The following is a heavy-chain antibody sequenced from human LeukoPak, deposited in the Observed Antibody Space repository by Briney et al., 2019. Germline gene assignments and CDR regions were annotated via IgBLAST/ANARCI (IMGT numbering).Heavy chain of an antibody. CDR2: IIPMFGTT. CDR1: GGTFRNYA. J-gene: IGHJ6*02. CDR3: ARGQLIGYYDFWSGRAGYDYYYGMDV. V-gene: IGHV1-69*13. Sequence: SVKVSCKASGGTFRNYAISWVRQAPGQGLEWMGGIIPMFGTTNYAQKFQGRVMITADESTSTVYMELISLRSEDTAVYFCARGQLIGYYDFWSGRAGYDYYYGMDVWGQGTTVTVSS. D-gene: IGHD3-3*01.